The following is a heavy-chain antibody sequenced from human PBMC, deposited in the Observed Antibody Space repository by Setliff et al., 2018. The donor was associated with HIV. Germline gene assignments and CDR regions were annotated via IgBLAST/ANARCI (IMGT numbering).Heavy chain of an antibody. Sequence: ASVKVSCKVSGYTLTKLSMHWVRQAPGKGLEWMGGFDPEEGETIYAQKFQGRVTMTEDTSTDTAYMELSSLRSEDTAMYYCASKVYCTNGVCLDAFDIWGQGTMVTVSS. V-gene: IGHV1-24*01. J-gene: IGHJ3*02. CDR3: ASKVYCTNGVCLDAFDI. CDR2: FDPEEGET. CDR1: GYTLTKLS. D-gene: IGHD2-8*01.